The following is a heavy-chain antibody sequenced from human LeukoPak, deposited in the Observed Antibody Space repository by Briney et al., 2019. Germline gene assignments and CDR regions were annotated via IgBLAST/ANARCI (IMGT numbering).Heavy chain of an antibody. D-gene: IGHD2-2*01. Sequence: PSETLSLTCAVHGGYFSGYYWSWIRQPPGKGLEWIGEINHSGSTNYNPSLKSRVTISVDTSKNQFSLKLSSVTAADTAVYYCKRARDIVVVPAARGDGMDVWGQGTTVTVSS. J-gene: IGHJ6*02. V-gene: IGHV4-34*01. CDR2: INHSGST. CDR3: KRARDIVVVPAARGDGMDV. CDR1: GGYFSGYY.